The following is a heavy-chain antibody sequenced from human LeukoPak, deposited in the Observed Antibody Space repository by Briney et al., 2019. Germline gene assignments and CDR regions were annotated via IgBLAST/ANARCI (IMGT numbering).Heavy chain of an antibody. D-gene: IGHD3-3*02. J-gene: IGHJ4*02. V-gene: IGHV1-18*01. Sequence: ASVKVSCKTSGHPSTTYGISWVRQAPGQGLEWMGWISTYNGNTNYAQNLQDRVTMTTDTSTSTAYMELRSLRSDDTAIYYCASSGTRGPLWEYYFDYWGQGTLVTVSS. CDR3: ASSGTRGPLWEYYFDY. CDR2: ISTYNGNT. CDR1: GHPSTTYG.